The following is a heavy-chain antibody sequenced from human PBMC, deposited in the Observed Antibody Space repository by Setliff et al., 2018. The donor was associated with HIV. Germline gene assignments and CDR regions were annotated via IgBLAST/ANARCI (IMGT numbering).Heavy chain of an antibody. CDR2: IYISGTT. Sequence: SETLSLTCTVSGGSISTSYWNWIRQPPGKGLEWIAYIYISGTTNYNPSLKSRVTISLDTSRNQFSLKLGSVTAADTAMYYCARHSGVASPNWFDPWGQGTLVTVS. V-gene: IGHV4-4*09. D-gene: IGHD3-10*01. CDR1: GGSISTSY. CDR3: ARHSGVASPNWFDP. J-gene: IGHJ5*02.